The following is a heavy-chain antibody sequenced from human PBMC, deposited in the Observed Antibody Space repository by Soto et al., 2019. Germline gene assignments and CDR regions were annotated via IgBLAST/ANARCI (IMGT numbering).Heavy chain of an antibody. D-gene: IGHD3-22*01. Sequence: GGSLRLSCAASGFTFSSYAMSWVRQAPGKGLEWVSAISGSGGSTYYADSVKGRFTISRDNSKNTLYLQMNSLRAEDTAVYYCAKDLTMIVVVPGAFDIRGQGTMVTVSS. J-gene: IGHJ3*02. CDR3: AKDLTMIVVVPGAFDI. V-gene: IGHV3-23*01. CDR1: GFTFSSYA. CDR2: ISGSGGST.